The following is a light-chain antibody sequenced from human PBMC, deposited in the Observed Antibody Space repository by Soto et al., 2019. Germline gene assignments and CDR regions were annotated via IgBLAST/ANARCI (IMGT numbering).Light chain of an antibody. CDR2: EAS. CDR3: QQVKRDLPLT. CDR1: QDISNY. J-gene: IGKJ4*01. Sequence: IQLTQSPSSLSASVGDRVIITCRASQDISNYVDWYQQKAGKAPKVLIYEASTLHSGVPSRFSGSGSGTEFTLTIDSLQPADFATYYCQQVKRDLPLTFGGGTKVEIK. V-gene: IGKV1-9*01.